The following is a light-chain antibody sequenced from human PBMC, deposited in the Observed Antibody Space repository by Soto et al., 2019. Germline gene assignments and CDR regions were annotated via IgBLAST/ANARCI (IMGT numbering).Light chain of an antibody. J-gene: IGLJ2*01. V-gene: IGLV1-40*01. CDR1: SSNIGAGYD. CDR2: GNS. CDR3: QSYDSSLSGVV. Sequence: QSVLTQPPSVSGAPGQRVTISCTGSSSNIGAGYDVHWYQQLPGTAPKLLIYGNSNRPSGVPDRFSGSKSGTSASLAIAGLLADDEADYYYQSYDSSLSGVVFGGGTKLTVL.